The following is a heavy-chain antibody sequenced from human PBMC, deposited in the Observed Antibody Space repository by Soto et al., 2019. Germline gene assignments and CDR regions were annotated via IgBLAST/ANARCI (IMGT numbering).Heavy chain of an antibody. CDR1: GFTFSSYS. J-gene: IGHJ4*02. Sequence: GGSLRLSCAASGFTFSSYSMNWVRQAPGKGLEWVSYISSSSSTIYYADSVKGRFTISRDNAKNSLYLQMNSLSDEDTAVYYCARDKPPYYYDSSGYDRYYFDYWGQGTLVTVS. V-gene: IGHV3-48*02. CDR3: ARDKPPYYYDSSGYDRYYFDY. CDR2: ISSSSSTI. D-gene: IGHD3-22*01.